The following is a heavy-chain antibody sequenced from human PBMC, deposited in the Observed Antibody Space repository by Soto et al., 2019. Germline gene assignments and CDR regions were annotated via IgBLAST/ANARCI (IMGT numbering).Heavy chain of an antibody. D-gene: IGHD5-18*01. J-gene: IGHJ6*02. V-gene: IGHV3-23*01. CDR3: AKWDTHGIIPPTVGGNYYYYDIDV. CDR2: MSGSSSTT. Sequence: EVRLLESGGGLVKPGGSLRLSCATSGLTFSNYAMSWVRQAPGGGLEWVSSMSGSSSTTYYADSVRGRFTISRDRSKNTLYLQMHSLRAEDAAIFYCAKWDTHGIIPPTVGGNYYYYDIDVWGQGTRVTVSS. CDR1: GLTFSNYA.